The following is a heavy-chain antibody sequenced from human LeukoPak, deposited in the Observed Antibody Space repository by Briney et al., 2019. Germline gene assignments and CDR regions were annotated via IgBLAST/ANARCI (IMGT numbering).Heavy chain of an antibody. J-gene: IGHJ4*02. V-gene: IGHV3-7*01. CDR3: ARGYYYGSGSYPLLDY. Sequence: GGSLRLSCAASGFTFSSYWMSWVRQAPGKGLEWVANIKQDGSEKYYVDSVKGRFTISRDNAKNSLYLQMNSLRAEDTAVYYCARGYYYGSGSYPLLDYWGQGTLVTVSS. CDR1: GFTFSSYW. D-gene: IGHD3-10*01. CDR2: IKQDGSEK.